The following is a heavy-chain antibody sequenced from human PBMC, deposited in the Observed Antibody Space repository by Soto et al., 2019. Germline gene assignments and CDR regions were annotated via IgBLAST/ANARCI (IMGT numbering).Heavy chain of an antibody. CDR1: GGSISSYY. D-gene: IGHD1-1*01. CDR2: IYTSGST. CDR3: ARSALSNWNDEQNFDY. Sequence: PSETLSLTCTVSGGSISSYYWNWIRQPPGRGLEWIGRIYTSGSTNYNPSLKSRVTMSVDTSKNQFSLKLSSVTAADTAVYYCARSALSNWNDEQNFDYWGQGTLVTVSS. J-gene: IGHJ4*02. V-gene: IGHV4-4*07.